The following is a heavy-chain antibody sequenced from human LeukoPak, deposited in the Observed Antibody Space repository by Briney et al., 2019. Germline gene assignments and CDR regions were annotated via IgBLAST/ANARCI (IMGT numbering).Heavy chain of an antibody. CDR1: GGSISSYY. J-gene: IGHJ3*02. Sequence: SETLSLTCTVSGGSISSYYWSWIRQPPGKGLEWIGYIYYSGSTNYNPSLKSRVTISVDTSKNRFSLKLSSVTAADTAVYYCARLTPWNYYDSSGYYAFDIWGQGTMVTVSS. V-gene: IGHV4-59*01. D-gene: IGHD3-22*01. CDR3: ARLTPWNYYDSSGYYAFDI. CDR2: IYYSGST.